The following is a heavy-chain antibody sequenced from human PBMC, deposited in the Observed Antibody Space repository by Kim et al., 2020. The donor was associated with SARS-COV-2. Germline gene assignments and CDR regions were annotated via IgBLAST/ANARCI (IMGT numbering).Heavy chain of an antibody. D-gene: IGHD3-22*01. CDR3: ARMYYYDSSRGGMEV. J-gene: IGHJ6*02. CDR1: GFTFSSYE. V-gene: IGHV3-48*03. Sequence: GGSLRLSCAASGFTFSSYEMNWVRQAPGKGLEWVSYISSSGSTIYYADSVKGRFTISRDNAKNSLYLQMNSLRAEDTAVYYCARMYYYDSSRGGMEVWGQGTTVTVS. CDR2: ISSSGSTI.